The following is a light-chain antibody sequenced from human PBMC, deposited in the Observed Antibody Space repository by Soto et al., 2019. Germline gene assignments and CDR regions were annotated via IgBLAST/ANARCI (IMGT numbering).Light chain of an antibody. Sequence: EIVMTQSPATLSVSPGERATLSCRASQSVYSNLAWYQQKPGQAPRLLIYGASTRATGIPARFSGSGSGTEFTFTISSLQSEDFAVYYCQQYNNWPGTFGQGTKVDIK. CDR1: QSVYSN. J-gene: IGKJ1*01. V-gene: IGKV3-15*01. CDR2: GAS. CDR3: QQYNNWPGT.